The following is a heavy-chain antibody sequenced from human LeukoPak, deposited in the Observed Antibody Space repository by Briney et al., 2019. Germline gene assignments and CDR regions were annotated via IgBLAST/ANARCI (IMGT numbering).Heavy chain of an antibody. CDR2: ISYDGSHK. V-gene: IGHV3-30*07. CDR3: ARGQVPSGYGSLDY. CDR1: GFTFSSFA. D-gene: IGHD5-12*01. J-gene: IGHJ4*02. Sequence: PGGSLRLSCAASGFTFSSFAMQSVSRAPGKGLEWVAVISYDGSHKYYADSVKDRFTISRDNSKTTLYLAVNSLGTEDTALYYCARGQVPSGYGSLDYWGQGTLVTVSS.